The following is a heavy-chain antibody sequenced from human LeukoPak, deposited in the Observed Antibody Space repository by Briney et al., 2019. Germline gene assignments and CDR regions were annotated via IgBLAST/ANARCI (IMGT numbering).Heavy chain of an antibody. CDR2: ISASGGST. CDR3: AKGTAAAGTTHFDY. D-gene: IGHD6-13*01. J-gene: IGHJ4*02. Sequence: PGGSLRLSCEASGFTFTRYAMSWVRQTPGKGLEWVSIISASGGSTDYADSVKGQFTISRDNSKNTVYPQMNSLRAEDTAVYYCAKGTAAAGTTHFDYWGQGTLVTVSS. CDR1: GFTFTRYA. V-gene: IGHV3-23*01.